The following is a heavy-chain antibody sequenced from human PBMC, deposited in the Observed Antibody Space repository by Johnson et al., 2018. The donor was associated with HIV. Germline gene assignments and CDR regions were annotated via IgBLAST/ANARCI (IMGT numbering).Heavy chain of an antibody. CDR3: AKDGPVLRYFDWSDAFDI. Sequence: QVQLVESGGGVVQPGGSLRLSCAASGFTFSSYGMHWVRQAPGKGLEWVAFIRFDGSNKYFADSVKGRFTISRDNSKNTLYRQMNSLRAGDTAVYYCAKDGPVLRYFDWSDAFDIWGQGTMVTVSS. J-gene: IGHJ3*02. CDR2: IRFDGSNK. D-gene: IGHD3-9*01. V-gene: IGHV3-30*02. CDR1: GFTFSSYG.